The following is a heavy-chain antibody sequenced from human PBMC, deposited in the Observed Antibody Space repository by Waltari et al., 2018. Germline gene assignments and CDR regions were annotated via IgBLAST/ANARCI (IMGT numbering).Heavy chain of an antibody. J-gene: IGHJ4*02. CDR1: GFTVSSNY. D-gene: IGHD5-18*01. V-gene: IGHV3-53*04. Sequence: EVQLVESGGGLVQPGGSLRLSWSASGFTVSSNYMSWGRQAPGKGLEWVSVIYSGGSTYYADSVKGRFTISRHNSKNTLYLQMNSLRAEDTAVYYCARVWDTAMANFFDYWGQGTLVTVSS. CDR2: IYSGGST. CDR3: ARVWDTAMANFFDY.